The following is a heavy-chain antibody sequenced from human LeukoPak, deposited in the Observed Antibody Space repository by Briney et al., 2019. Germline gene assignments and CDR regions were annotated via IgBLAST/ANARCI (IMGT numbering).Heavy chain of an antibody. CDR2: INHSGST. D-gene: IGHD3-10*01. J-gene: IGHJ4*02. CDR3: ARHDPFLKRYYGSGSNPPDY. CDR1: GGSFGDDY. V-gene: IGHV4-34*01. Sequence: PSETLSLTCAVYGGSFGDDYWSWIRQPPGKGLEWIGEINHSGSTNYNPSLKSRVTISLDTSKNQFSLKLSSVTAADTAVYYCARHDPFLKRYYGSGSNPPDYWGQGTLVTVSS.